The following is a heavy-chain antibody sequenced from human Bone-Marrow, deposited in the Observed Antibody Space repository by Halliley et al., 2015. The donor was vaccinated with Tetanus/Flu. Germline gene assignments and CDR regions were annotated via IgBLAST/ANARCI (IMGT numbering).Heavy chain of an antibody. D-gene: IGHD2-2*01. J-gene: IGHJ4*02. V-gene: IGHV5-10-1*01. Sequence: MGRIDPSDSYTNYTPSFQGHVTISVDKSISTAYLQWGGLKASDTAMYYCATQFPYSTNWYPMHWGRGTLVTVSS. CDR3: ATQFPYSTNWYPMH. CDR2: IDPSDSYT.